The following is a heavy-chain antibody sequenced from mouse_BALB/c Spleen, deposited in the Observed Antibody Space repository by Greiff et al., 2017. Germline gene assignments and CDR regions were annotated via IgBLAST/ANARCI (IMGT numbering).Heavy chain of an antibody. CDR1: GYTFTDYE. Sequence: QVQLQQSGAELVRPGASVTLSCKASGYTFTDYEMHWVKQTPGHGLEWIGAIDPETGGTAYNQKFKGKATLTADKSSSTAYMELRSLTSEDSAVYYCKIEGLVADAVDYWGQGTSVTVSS. CDR2: IDPETGGT. V-gene: IGHV1-15*01. D-gene: IGHD2-12*01. CDR3: KIEGLVADAVDY. J-gene: IGHJ4*01.